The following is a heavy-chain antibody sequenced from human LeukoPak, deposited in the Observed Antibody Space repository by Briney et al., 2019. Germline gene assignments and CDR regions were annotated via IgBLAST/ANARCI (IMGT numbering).Heavy chain of an antibody. Sequence: SETLALTCNVSGGSISSTSYHWAWIRQPPGKGLEWIATVYYTGNAYYNPSLKSRVTISVDTSKSQFSLKLSPVTTADTALYYCARYASGSYYWFDPWGQGTLVTVSS. CDR3: ARYASGSYYWFDP. CDR2: VYYTGNA. D-gene: IGHD3-10*01. J-gene: IGHJ5*02. CDR1: GGSISSTSYH. V-gene: IGHV4-39*01.